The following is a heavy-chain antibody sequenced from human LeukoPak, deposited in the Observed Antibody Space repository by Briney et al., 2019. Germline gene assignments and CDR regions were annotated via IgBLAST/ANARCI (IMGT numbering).Heavy chain of an antibody. CDR2: INPNSGGT. J-gene: IGHJ5*02. V-gene: IGHV1-2*06. CDR3: ARDIGEDCSSTSCYP. D-gene: IGHD2-2*01. Sequence: ASVKVSCKASGYTFTGYYMHWVRQAPGQGLERMGRINPNSGGTNYAQKFQGRVTMTRDTSISTAYMELSRLRSDDTAVYYCARDIGEDCSSTSCYPWGQGTLVTVSS. CDR1: GYTFTGYY.